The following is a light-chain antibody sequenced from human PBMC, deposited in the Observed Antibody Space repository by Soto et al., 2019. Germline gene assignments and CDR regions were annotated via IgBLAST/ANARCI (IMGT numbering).Light chain of an antibody. CDR1: QSISRTY. CDR2: ATS. V-gene: IGKV3-20*01. Sequence: ENVLTQSPGTLSLSPGERATLSCRASQSISRTYLAWYQQKPVQAPRLLIYATSSRATGIPDRFSGSGSGTDFTLTISRLEPEDFAVYYCQQYGRSGTFGQGTKVEI. CDR3: QQYGRSGT. J-gene: IGKJ1*01.